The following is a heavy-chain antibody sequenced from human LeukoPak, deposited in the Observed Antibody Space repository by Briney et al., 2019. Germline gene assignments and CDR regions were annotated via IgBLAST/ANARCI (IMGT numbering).Heavy chain of an antibody. Sequence: SGPTLVNPTQTLTLTCTFSGFSLSTSGVGVGWIRQPPGKALGWLALIYWDDDKRYSPSLKSRLTITKHTSKNQVVLTMTNMDPVDTATYYCAHSKSWWLRAAATFDYWGQGTLVTVSS. V-gene: IGHV2-5*02. J-gene: IGHJ4*02. CDR2: IYWDDDK. D-gene: IGHD5-12*01. CDR3: AHSKSWWLRAAATFDY. CDR1: GFSLSTSGVG.